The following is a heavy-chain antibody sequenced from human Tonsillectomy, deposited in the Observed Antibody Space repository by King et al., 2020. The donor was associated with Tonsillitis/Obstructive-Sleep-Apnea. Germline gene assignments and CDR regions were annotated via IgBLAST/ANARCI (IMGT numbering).Heavy chain of an antibody. Sequence: QLQESGPGLVKPSETLSLTCTVSGGSISSSRHYWGWIRQPPGRGLEWIGSIYYSGSTYYNPSLKSRVTMSVDTSKNHFSLKLISVTAADTAVYYCARRPTALVPAAIRPNFDAFDVWGQGTMVTVSS. CDR1: GGSISSSRHY. CDR2: IYYSGST. D-gene: IGHD2-2*01. CDR3: ARRPTALVPAAIRPNFDAFDV. J-gene: IGHJ3*01. V-gene: IGHV4-39*01.